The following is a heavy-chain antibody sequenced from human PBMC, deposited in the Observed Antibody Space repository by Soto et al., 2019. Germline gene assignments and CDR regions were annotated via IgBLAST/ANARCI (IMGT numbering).Heavy chain of an antibody. CDR3: AGASDSTWYNWRDP. CDR1: GGTLSSHG. CDR2: IIPTFGTT. D-gene: IGHD6-13*01. J-gene: IGHJ5*02. V-gene: IGHV1-69*01. Sequence: QVQLVQSGAEVKEPGSSLKGSCKASGGTLSSHGIRWMRHAPGQGLGLMGGIIPTFGTTKYPHKFRGRVTLTADESTSSAYMELSSLRSEDTAVYYCAGASDSTWYNWRDPWGQGTLVTLSS.